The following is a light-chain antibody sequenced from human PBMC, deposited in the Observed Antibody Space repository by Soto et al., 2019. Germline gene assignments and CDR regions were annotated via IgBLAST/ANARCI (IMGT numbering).Light chain of an antibody. CDR1: QDISNY. Sequence: DIQMTQSPSSLSAAVGDRVTITCQASQDISNYLNWYQQKPGKAPKLLIYDASNLETGVPSRFSGIGSGTDFTITICSLQTEDTATYCCQHYDNLRLTCGGGTKLGIK. V-gene: IGKV1-33*01. CDR3: QHYDNLRLT. CDR2: DAS. J-gene: IGKJ4*01.